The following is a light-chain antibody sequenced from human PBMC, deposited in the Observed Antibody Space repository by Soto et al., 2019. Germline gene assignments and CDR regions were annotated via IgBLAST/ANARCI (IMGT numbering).Light chain of an antibody. V-gene: IGKV1-39*01. Sequence: DIQMTQSPSSLSASVGVRVTITCRASQGVSAYLLWYQKRQGTAPKLLIYAAYNLISGVPSRFSGSGSGTNFTLAISSLQPEDFVTYYCQQSYKTPHSVGQGTKLETK. CDR1: QGVSAY. CDR2: AAY. J-gene: IGKJ2*01. CDR3: QQSYKTPHS.